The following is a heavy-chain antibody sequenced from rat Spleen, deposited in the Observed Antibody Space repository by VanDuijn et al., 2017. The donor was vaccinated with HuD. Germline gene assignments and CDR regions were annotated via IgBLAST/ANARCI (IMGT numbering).Heavy chain of an antibody. V-gene: IGHV5-46*01. Sequence: EVQLVESGGGLVQPGRSMKLSCAASGFTFSSFPMAWVRQAPTKGLEWVATISSSGGSTYYRDSVKGRFTISRDNAKSTLYLQMDSLRSEDTATYYGARRGYSGDYYYEGDYCDYWGQGTLVTVAS. J-gene: IGHJ3*01. CDR3: ARRGYSGDYYYEGDYCDY. D-gene: IGHD1-6*01. CDR1: GFTFSSFP. CDR2: ISSSGGST.